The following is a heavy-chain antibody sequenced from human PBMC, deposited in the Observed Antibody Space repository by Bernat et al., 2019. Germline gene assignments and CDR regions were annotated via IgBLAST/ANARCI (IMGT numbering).Heavy chain of an antibody. D-gene: IGHD6-13*01. V-gene: IGHV3-11*04. CDR3: ARGRVIAAAGTQPDY. Sequence: QVQLVESGGGLVKPGGSLRLSCAASGFTFSDYYMNWIRQAPGRGLEWLSYISSSGLTTYYADSVKGRFTISRDNSKNTLYLQMNSLRAEDTAVYYCARGRVIAAAGTQPDYWGQGTLVTVSS. CDR1: GFTFSDYY. J-gene: IGHJ4*02. CDR2: ISSSGLTT.